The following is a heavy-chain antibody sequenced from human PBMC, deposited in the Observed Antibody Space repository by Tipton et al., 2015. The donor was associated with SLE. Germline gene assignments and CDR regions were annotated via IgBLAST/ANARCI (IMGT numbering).Heavy chain of an antibody. J-gene: IGHJ4*02. Sequence: SLRLSCAASGFTSSGSAMHWVRQASGKGLEWVGRIGSKTNSYATAYAASVRSRFTISRDDSKNTAYLQMNSLRTEDTAVYYCTRLCASSSCYASFDYWGQGTLVTVSS. D-gene: IGHD2-2*01. CDR3: TRLCASSSCYASFDY. CDR1: GFTSSGSA. V-gene: IGHV3-73*01. CDR2: IGSKTNSYAT.